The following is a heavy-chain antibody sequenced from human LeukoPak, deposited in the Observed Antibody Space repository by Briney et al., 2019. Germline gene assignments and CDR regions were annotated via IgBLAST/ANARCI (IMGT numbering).Heavy chain of an antibody. V-gene: IGHV3-21*01. CDR1: GFTFSSYS. J-gene: IGHJ4*02. CDR2: ISSSSDYI. D-gene: IGHD5-18*01. Sequence: GGSLRLSCAASGFTFSSYSMNWVRQTPGKGLEWVSSISSSSDYIYYADSLKGRSTISRDNTKNSLYLQMNSLRAEDTAVYYCARNHGVTAMVDYWGQGTLVTVSS. CDR3: ARNHGVTAMVDY.